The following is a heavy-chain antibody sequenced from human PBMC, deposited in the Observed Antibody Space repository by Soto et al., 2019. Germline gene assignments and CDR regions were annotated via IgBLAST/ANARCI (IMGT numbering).Heavy chain of an antibody. J-gene: IGHJ4*02. CDR2: IYYSGSS. V-gene: IGHV4-59*08. Sequence: FETLSLKRTVADGSSSRYCSSYIRQPPGKGLEWIGYIYYSGSSNYNPSLKSRVTISVDTSKNQFSLKLSSVTAADTAVYYCARYYNGDYFDYWGQGTLVTVSS. CDR3: ARYYNGDYFDY. D-gene: IGHD2-8*01. CDR1: DGSSSRYC.